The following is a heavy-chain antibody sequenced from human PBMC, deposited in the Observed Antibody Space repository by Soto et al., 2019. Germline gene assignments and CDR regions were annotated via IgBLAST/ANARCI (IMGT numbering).Heavy chain of an antibody. V-gene: IGHV1-18*01. CDR2: ISAYNGNT. CDR1: GYTFTSYG. D-gene: IGHD4-17*01. CDR3: ARSAVTTFIYYYYMDV. J-gene: IGHJ6*03. Sequence: ASVKVSCKASGYTFTSYGISWVRQAPGQGLEWMGWISAYNGNTNYAQKLQGRVTMTTDTSTSTAYMELRSLRSDDTAVYYCARSAVTTFIYYYYMDVWGKGTTVTAP.